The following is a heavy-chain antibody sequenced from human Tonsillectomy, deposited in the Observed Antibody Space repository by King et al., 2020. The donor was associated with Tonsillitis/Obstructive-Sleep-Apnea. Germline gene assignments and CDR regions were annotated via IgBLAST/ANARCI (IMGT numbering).Heavy chain of an antibody. V-gene: IGHV4-34*01. D-gene: IGHD2-15*01. Sequence: VQLQQWGAGLLKPSETLSLTCAVYGGSFSGYYWSWIRQPPGKGLEWIGEINHSGSTNYNPSLKSRVTISVDTSKNQFSLKLSSVTAADTAVYYCARGDIVVVVAATGLYNWFDPWGQGNLVTVSS. CDR1: GGSFSGYY. CDR2: INHSGST. CDR3: ARGDIVVVVAATGLYNWFDP. J-gene: IGHJ5*02.